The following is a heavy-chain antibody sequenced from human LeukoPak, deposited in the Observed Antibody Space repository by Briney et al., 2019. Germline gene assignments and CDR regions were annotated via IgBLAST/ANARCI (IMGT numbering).Heavy chain of an antibody. J-gene: IGHJ3*02. CDR2: IYPGDSDT. V-gene: IGHV5-51*01. CDR1: GYSFTSYW. CDR3: ARLGAVEMVRGVIIRGDAFDI. D-gene: IGHD3-10*01. Sequence: GESLKISCKGSGYSFTSYWIGWVRQMPGKGLEWMGIIYPGDSDTRYSPSFQGQVTISADKSISTAYLQWSSLKASDTAMYYCARLGAVEMVRGVIIRGDAFDIWGQGTMVTVSS.